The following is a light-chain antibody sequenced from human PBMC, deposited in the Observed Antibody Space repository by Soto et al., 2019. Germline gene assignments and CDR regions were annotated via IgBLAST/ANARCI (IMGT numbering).Light chain of an antibody. CDR1: SSNIGAGYD. J-gene: IGLJ3*02. Sequence: QSVLTQPPSVSGAPGQRVTISCTGSSSNIGAGYDVHWYQQFPGTAPRLLIYANNNRPSGVPDRFSGSKSGNTASLTISGLQAEDEADYYCCSYAGSYTWVFGGGTKLTVL. V-gene: IGLV1-40*01. CDR3: CSYAGSYTWV. CDR2: ANN.